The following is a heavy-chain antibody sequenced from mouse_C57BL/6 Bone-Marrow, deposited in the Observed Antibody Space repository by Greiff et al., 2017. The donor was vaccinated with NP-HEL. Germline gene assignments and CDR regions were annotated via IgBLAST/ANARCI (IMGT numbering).Heavy chain of an antibody. V-gene: IGHV1-4*01. J-gene: IGHJ2*01. D-gene: IGHD2-4*01. CDR2: INPSSGYT. Sequence: QVQLQQSGAELARPGASVKMSCKASGYTFTSYTMHWVKQRPGQGLEWIGYINPSSGYTKYNQKFKDKATLTADKSSSTAYMQLSSLTSEDSAVYYCARSGSIDYDFRDYWGQGTTLTVSS. CDR3: ARSGSIDYDFRDY. CDR1: GYTFTSYT.